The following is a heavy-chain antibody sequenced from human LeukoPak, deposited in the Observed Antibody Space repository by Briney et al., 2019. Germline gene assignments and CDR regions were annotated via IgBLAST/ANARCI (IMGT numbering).Heavy chain of an antibody. CDR1: GYSIRSGDY. J-gene: IGHJ4*02. Sequence: SETLSLTCTVSGYSIRSGDYWGWIRQPPGKGLEWIGNIYHSGSTYYNPSLKSRVIISVDTSKNHFSLKLSSVTAADTAVYYCARQTGSGLFILPGGQGTLVTVSS. CDR3: ARQTGSGLFILP. CDR2: IYHSGST. D-gene: IGHD3/OR15-3a*01. V-gene: IGHV4-38-2*02.